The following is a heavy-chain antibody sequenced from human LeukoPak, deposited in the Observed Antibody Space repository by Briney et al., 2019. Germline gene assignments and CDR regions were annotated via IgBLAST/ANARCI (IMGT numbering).Heavy chain of an antibody. CDR1: GFTFSDYY. V-gene: IGHV3-11*01. D-gene: IGHD5-18*01. J-gene: IGHJ6*03. CDR2: ISSSGSTI. Sequence: GRSLRLSCAASGFTFSDYYMSWIRQAPGKGLEWVSYISSSGSTIYYADSVKGRFTISRDNAKNSLYLQMNSLRAEDTAVYYCARVLAMVSYYYMDVWGKGTTVTVSS. CDR3: ARVLAMVSYYYMDV.